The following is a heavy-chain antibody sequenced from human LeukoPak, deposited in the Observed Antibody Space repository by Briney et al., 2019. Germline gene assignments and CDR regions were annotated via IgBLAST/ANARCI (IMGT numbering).Heavy chain of an antibody. V-gene: IGHV3-7*01. D-gene: IGHD1-26*01. J-gene: IGHJ3*02. Sequence: GGSLRLSRAASGFTFSSYWMSWVRQAPGKGLEWVANIKQDGSEKYYVDSVKGRFTISRDNAKNSLYLQMNSLRAEDTAVYYCARPRGSYSPYDAFDIWGQGTMVTVSS. CDR1: GFTFSSYW. CDR3: ARPRGSYSPYDAFDI. CDR2: IKQDGSEK.